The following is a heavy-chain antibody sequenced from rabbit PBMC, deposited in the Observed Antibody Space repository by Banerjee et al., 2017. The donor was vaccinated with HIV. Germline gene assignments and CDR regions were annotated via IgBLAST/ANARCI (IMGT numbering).Heavy chain of an antibody. CDR2: IDTRYGNT. V-gene: IGHV1S40*01. CDR1: GFDVSSYA. D-gene: IGHD6-1*01. CDR3: ARGYGGYGWTTRLAL. J-gene: IGHJ3*01. Sequence: QSLVESGGGLVQPEGSLTLTCTASGFDVSSYAMCWVRQAPGKGLEWIACIDTRYGNTAYASWAKGRFTISKTSSTSVTLQMTSLTAADTATYFCARGYGGYGWTTRLALWGQGTLVTVS.